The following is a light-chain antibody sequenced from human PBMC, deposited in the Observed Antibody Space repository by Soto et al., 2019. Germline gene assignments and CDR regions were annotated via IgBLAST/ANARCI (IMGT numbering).Light chain of an antibody. V-gene: IGLV2-14*01. CDR3: SSYTSSSTLWV. Sequence: QSALTQPASVSGSPGQSITISCTGTSSDIGGYNYVSWYQQHPGKAPKLMIYEVNNRPSGVSNRFSGSKSGNTASLTISGLQAEDEADYHCSSYTSSSTLWVFGGGTKVTVL. CDR2: EVN. CDR1: SSDIGGYNY. J-gene: IGLJ3*02.